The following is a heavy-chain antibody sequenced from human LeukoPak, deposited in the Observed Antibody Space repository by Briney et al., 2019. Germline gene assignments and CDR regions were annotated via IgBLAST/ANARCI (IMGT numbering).Heavy chain of an antibody. CDR1: GASVSSSH. CDR3: LEGYFEPFDH. D-gene: IGHD2/OR15-2a*01. Sequence: SETLSLTCVVSGASVSSSHWNWIRQLPGKGLEWIGCLSYTGKTDYNPSLTSRVTMSLDTSKNQVSLKLRSLTAADTAIYYCLEGYFEPFDHWGQGTLVTVSS. CDR2: LSYTGKT. V-gene: IGHV4-59*02. J-gene: IGHJ4*02.